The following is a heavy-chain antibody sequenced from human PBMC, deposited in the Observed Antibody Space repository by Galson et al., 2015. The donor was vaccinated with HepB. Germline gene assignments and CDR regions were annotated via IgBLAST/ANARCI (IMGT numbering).Heavy chain of an antibody. V-gene: IGHV3-30*18. CDR1: GFTFSSYG. J-gene: IGHJ6*02. D-gene: IGHD2-2*01. CDR2: ISYVGSNK. Sequence: SLRLSCAASGFTFSSYGMHWVRQAPGKGLEWVAVISYVGSNKYYADSVKGRFTISRDNSKNTLYLQMNSLRAEDTAVYYCAKAHDGCSRTSCPRYYYGMGDWGQGTTLTVSS. CDR3: AKAHDGCSRTSCPRYYYGMGD.